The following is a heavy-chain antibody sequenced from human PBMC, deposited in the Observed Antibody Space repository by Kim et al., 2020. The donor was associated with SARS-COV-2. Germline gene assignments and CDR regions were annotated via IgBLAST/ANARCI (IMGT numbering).Heavy chain of an antibody. V-gene: IGHV3-30-3*01. Sequence: GGSLRLSCAASGFTFSSYAMHWVRQAPGKGLEWVAVISYDGSNKYYADSVKGRFTISRDNSKNTLYLQMNSLRAEDTAVYYCARDGSFYDSSGYYGYYY. CDR2: ISYDGSNK. CDR1: GFTFSSYA. J-gene: IGHJ6*01. CDR3: ARDGSFYDSSGYYGYYY. D-gene: IGHD3-22*01.